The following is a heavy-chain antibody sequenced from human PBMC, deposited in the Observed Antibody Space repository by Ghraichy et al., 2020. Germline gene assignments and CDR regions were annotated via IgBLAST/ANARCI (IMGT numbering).Heavy chain of an antibody. CDR3: ARLKVVVTALGPWAY. V-gene: IGHV4-39*01. CDR1: GGSISSSSYY. CDR2: IYYSGTT. Sequence: SETLSLTCTVSGGSISSSSYYWGWIRQPPGKGLEWIGSIYYSGTTYYNPSLKSRVTISVDTSKNQFSLKLSSVTAADTAFYYCARLKVVVTALGPWAYWGQGTLVPVSS. J-gene: IGHJ4*02. D-gene: IGHD2-21*02.